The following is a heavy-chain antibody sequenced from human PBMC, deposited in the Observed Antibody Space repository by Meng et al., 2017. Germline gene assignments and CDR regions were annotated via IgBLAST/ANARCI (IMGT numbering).Heavy chain of an antibody. V-gene: IGHV1-8*01. CDR1: GYTFTSYD. J-gene: IGHJ4*02. Sequence: QVQLGQTGAELKKPGASVKVSCNASGYTFTSYDINWVRQATGQGLEWMGGMNPNSGNTGYAQKFQGRVTMTRNTSISTAYMELSSLRSEDTAVYYRASGYGDYYFDYWGQGTLVTVSS. CDR3: ASGYGDYYFDY. D-gene: IGHD4-17*01. CDR2: MNPNSGNT.